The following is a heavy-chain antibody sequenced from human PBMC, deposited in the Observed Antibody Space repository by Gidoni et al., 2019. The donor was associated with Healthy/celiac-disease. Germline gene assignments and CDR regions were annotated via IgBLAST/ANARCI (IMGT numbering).Heavy chain of an antibody. J-gene: IGHJ6*02. CDR3: ARTRSWTNVVAATPYYYYYYGMDV. CDR2: INHSRST. Sequence: QVQLQQWGAGLLKPSATLSHTCAVYGGSFIGYYWSWIGQPPGKGLEWIVEINHSRSTNYNPSLKSRVTISVDTSKNQFSLKLSSVTAAETAVYYCARTRSWTNVVAATPYYYYYYGMDVWGQGTTVTVSS. D-gene: IGHD2-15*01. CDR1: GGSFIGYY. V-gene: IGHV4-34*01.